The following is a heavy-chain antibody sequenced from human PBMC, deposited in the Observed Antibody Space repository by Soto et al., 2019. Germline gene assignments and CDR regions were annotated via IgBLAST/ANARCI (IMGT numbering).Heavy chain of an antibody. CDR2: ISAYNGNT. CDR3: ARSSVITFGGVIVTPGDYYYGMDV. V-gene: IGHV1-18*01. J-gene: IGHJ6*02. CDR1: GYTFTSYG. D-gene: IGHD3-16*02. Sequence: GASVKVSCKASGYTFTSYGISWVRQAPGQGLEWMGWISAYNGNTNYAQKIQGRVTMTTDTSTSTAYMELRSLRSDDTAVYYCARSSVITFGGVIVTPGDYYYGMDVWGQGTTVTVSS.